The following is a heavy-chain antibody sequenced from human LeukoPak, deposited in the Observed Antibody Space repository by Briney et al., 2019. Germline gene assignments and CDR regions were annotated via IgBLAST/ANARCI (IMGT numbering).Heavy chain of an antibody. D-gene: IGHD2-15*01. CDR1: GGSISSYY. CDR2: IYYSGST. V-gene: IGHV4-59*01. J-gene: IGHJ4*02. Sequence: SETLSLTCTVSGGSISSYYWSWIRQPPGKGLEWIGYIYYSGSTNYNPSLKSRVIISVDTSKNQFSLKLSSVTAADTAVYYCAGVVVAAYHREYYFDYWGQGTLVTVSS. CDR3: AGVVVAAYHREYYFDY.